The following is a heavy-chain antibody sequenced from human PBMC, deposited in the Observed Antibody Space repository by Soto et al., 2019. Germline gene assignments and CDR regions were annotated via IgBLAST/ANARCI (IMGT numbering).Heavy chain of an antibody. V-gene: IGHV4-31*03. J-gene: IGHJ5*02. Sequence: PSETLSLTCTVSGGSISSGGYYWSWIRQHPGKGLEWIGYIYYSGSTYYNPSLKSRVTISVDTSKNQFSLKLSSVTAADTAVYYCARYGSGRYYLNNWFDPWGQGTLVTVSS. D-gene: IGHD3-10*01. CDR3: ARYGSGRYYLNNWFDP. CDR1: GGSISSGGYY. CDR2: IYYSGST.